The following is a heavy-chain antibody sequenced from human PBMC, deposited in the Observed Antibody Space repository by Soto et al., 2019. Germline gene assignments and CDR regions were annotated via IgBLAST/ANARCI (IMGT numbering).Heavy chain of an antibody. V-gene: IGHV4-39*01. Sequence: LSLTCTVSGGSISSSSYYWDWIRQPPGKGLEWIGGIFHRGNTYHNASLKSRVTISVDTSKNQFSLKLNSVTAADTAVYYCARRWGSSSSVVDYWGQGTLVTVSS. CDR1: GGSISSSSYY. CDR2: IFHRGNT. J-gene: IGHJ4*02. D-gene: IGHD6-6*01. CDR3: ARRWGSSSSVVDY.